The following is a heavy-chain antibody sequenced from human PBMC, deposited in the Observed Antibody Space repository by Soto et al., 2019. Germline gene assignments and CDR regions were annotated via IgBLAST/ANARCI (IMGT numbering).Heavy chain of an antibody. CDR1: GFTFTSSA. J-gene: IGHJ4*02. D-gene: IGHD5-12*01. Sequence: GASVKVSCKASGFTFTSSAMQWVRQARGQRLEWIGWIVVGSGNTNYAQKFQERVTITRDMSTSTAYMELSSLRSEDTAVYYCAAGFGQGVATSGQDFDYWGQGTLVTVSP. CDR3: AAGFGQGVATSGQDFDY. V-gene: IGHV1-58*02. CDR2: IVVGSGNT.